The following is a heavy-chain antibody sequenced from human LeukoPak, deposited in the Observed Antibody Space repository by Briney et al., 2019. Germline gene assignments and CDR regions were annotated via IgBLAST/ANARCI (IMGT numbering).Heavy chain of an antibody. D-gene: IGHD1-26*01. CDR1: GGSISSYY. J-gene: IGHJ4*02. CDR2: IYYSGST. Sequence: SETLSLTCTVSGGSISSYYWSWIRQPPGKGLEWIGYIYYSGSTNYNPSLKSRVTISVDTSKNQFSLKLTSVTAADTAVYYCARGPIIAGGSLFHYWGQGTLITVSS. CDR3: ARGPIIAGGSLFHY. V-gene: IGHV4-59*08.